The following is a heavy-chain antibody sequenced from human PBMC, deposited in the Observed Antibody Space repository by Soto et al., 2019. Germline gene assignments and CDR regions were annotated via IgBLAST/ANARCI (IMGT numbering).Heavy chain of an antibody. D-gene: IGHD5-12*01. V-gene: IGHV4-34*01. J-gene: IGHJ4*02. CDR1: GGSFSGYY. CDR2: INHSGST. Sequence: QVQLQQWGAGLLKPSETLSLTCAVYGGSFSGYYWSWIRQPPGKGLEWIGEINHSGSTNYNPSLKSRATIAVDTSKNQFSLKLSSVTAADTAVYYCASGGAIVATIKSDFDYWGQGTLVTVCS. CDR3: ASGGAIVATIKSDFDY.